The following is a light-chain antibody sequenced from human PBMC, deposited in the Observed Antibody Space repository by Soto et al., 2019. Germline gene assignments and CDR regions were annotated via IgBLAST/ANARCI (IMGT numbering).Light chain of an antibody. CDR1: SSYVGSYNL. CDR3: CSYAGSSTYV. J-gene: IGLJ1*01. CDR2: EGS. V-gene: IGLV2-23*01. Sequence: QSVLTQPASLSGSPGQSIPLSCTGTSSYVGSYNLVSWYQQHPGKAPKLMIYEGSKRPSGVSNRFSGSKSGNTASLTISGLQAEDEADYYCCSYAGSSTYVFGTGTKVTVL.